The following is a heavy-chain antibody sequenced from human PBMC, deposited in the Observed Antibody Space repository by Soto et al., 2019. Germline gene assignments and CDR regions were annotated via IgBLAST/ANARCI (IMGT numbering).Heavy chain of an antibody. CDR1: GGSISNYY. Sequence: SETLSLTCTVSGGSISNYYWSWIRQPAGKGLEWIGRIYTTESTNYNPSLKSRVTMSIDTSKNQFSLKLSSVTAADTAVYYCARGVATRVPFDYWGQGTLVTVSS. D-gene: IGHD3-10*02. V-gene: IGHV4-4*07. J-gene: IGHJ4*02. CDR3: ARGVATRVPFDY. CDR2: IYTTEST.